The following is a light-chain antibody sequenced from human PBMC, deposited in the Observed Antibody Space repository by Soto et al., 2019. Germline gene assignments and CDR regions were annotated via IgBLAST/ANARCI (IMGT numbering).Light chain of an antibody. V-gene: IGKV3-20*01. Sequence: EIVLTQSPGTLSLSPGERATLSCRASQNVGSNYFAWYQQRPDQAPRLLIYAASTRASGIPDRFSGFGSGTDFTLIISNLEPEDVAVYYCQQYGRSPPFSFGPGTKVDV. CDR1: QNVGSNY. CDR3: QQYGRSPPFS. CDR2: AAS. J-gene: IGKJ3*01.